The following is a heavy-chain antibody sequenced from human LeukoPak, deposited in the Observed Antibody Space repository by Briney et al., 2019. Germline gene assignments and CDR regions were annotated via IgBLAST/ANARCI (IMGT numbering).Heavy chain of an antibody. D-gene: IGHD5-24*01. CDR3: ARVDGHFDY. Sequence: PGGSLTLFRAVSGFTFNTYSMKWVRQAPRKGLEWVSYINASSSTIYYAASVKGRFTISRENAKNSLYLQMNSLRDEETAVYYCARVDGHFDYWGQGTLVTVSS. CDR1: GFTFNTYS. V-gene: IGHV3-48*02. J-gene: IGHJ4*02. CDR2: INASSSTI.